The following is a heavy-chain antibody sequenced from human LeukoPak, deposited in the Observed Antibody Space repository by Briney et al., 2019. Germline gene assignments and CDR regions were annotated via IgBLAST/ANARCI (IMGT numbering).Heavy chain of an antibody. J-gene: IGHJ4*02. CDR2: ISYSGTT. CDR1: GASVTSSPYF. CDR3: AANSADYNTLGSSYKV. D-gene: IGHD3-10*01. Sequence: SETLSLTCIVSGASVTSSPYFWGWIRQSPGQGLEWIGTISYSGTTYYNPSLRSRLTVSVDTSKNNLSLKLSSVTAADTAVYYCAANSADYNTLGSSYKVWGQGTLVTVSS. V-gene: IGHV4-39*02.